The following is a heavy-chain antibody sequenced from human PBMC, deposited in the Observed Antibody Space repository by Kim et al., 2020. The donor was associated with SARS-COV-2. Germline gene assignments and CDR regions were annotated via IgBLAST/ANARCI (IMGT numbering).Heavy chain of an antibody. J-gene: IGHJ4*02. CDR2: ISSDGTTK. CDR1: GFTFSDYY. D-gene: IGHD1-7*01. CDR3: ARDKYGTVTTFDS. Sequence: GGSLRLSCAASGFTFSDYYMSWIRQAPGKGLEWLSYISSDGTTKYYADSVKGRFTISRDNARNFLYLQMNSLRAEDTAVYYCARDKYGTVTTFDSWGQGTLVTVSS. V-gene: IGHV3-11*04.